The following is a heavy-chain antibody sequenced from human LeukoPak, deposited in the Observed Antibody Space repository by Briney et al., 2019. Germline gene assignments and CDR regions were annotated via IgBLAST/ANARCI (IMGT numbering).Heavy chain of an antibody. CDR1: GFTFSGSA. Sequence: GGSLRLSCEASGFTFSGSAMHWVRQAPGKGLEWVSAIITGTQYADSVKGRFTISRDNSKNTLYLQMNSLRAEDTAVYYCAKSFRYYDSSGYLHFDYWGQGTLVTVSS. J-gene: IGHJ4*02. D-gene: IGHD3-22*01. V-gene: IGHV3-23*01. CDR2: IITGT. CDR3: AKSFRYYDSSGYLHFDY.